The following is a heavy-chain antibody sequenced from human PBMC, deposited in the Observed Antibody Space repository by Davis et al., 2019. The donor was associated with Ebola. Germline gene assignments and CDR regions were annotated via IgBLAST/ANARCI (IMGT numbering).Heavy chain of an antibody. CDR1: GGSFSGYY. CDR2: IYYSGST. CDR3: ARGARNSSWYVSRMGLDV. Sequence: SETLSLTCAVYGGSFSGYYWSWIRQPPGKGLEWIGSIYYSGSTYYNPSLKSRVTISVDTSKNQFSLKLSSVTAADTAVYYCARGARNSSWYVSRMGLDVWGQGTTVTVSS. J-gene: IGHJ6*02. V-gene: IGHV4-34*01. D-gene: IGHD6-13*01.